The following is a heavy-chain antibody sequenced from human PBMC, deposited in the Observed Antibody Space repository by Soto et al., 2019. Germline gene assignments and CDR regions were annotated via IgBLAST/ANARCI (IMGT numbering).Heavy chain of an antibody. V-gene: IGHV1-24*01. CDR1: GYTLTELS. D-gene: IGHD1-26*01. J-gene: IGHJ4*02. Sequence: ASVKISCKVSGYTLTELSMHWVRQAPGKGLEWMGGFDPEDGETIYAQKFQGRVTITEDTSTDTAYMERSSLRSEETAVYYCATLAPVGTANWAQGTLVAVCS. CDR3: ATLAPVGTAN. CDR2: FDPEDGET.